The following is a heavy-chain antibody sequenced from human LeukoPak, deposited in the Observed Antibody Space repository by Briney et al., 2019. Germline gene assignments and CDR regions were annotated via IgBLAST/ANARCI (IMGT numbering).Heavy chain of an antibody. CDR2: LKGKTSTETT. Sequence: GGSLRLSCVVSGLTFRDAWMSWVRQAPGKGLEWVGRLKGKTSTETTDFAAPVKGRFTISRDDSKNTLYLQMNSLRAEDTAVYYCAKDSYCSSTSCYYPNWFDPWGQGTLVTVSS. D-gene: IGHD2-2*01. CDR3: AKDSYCSSTSCYYPNWFDP. CDR1: GLTFRDAW. J-gene: IGHJ5*02. V-gene: IGHV3-15*01.